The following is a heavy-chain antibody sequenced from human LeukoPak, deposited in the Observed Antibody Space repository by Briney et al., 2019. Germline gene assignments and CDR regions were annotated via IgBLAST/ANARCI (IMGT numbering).Heavy chain of an antibody. V-gene: IGHV3-7*01. CDR3: ARHPDHWFDP. CDR1: GFTFSSYW. CDR2: IKQDGSEK. J-gene: IGHJ5*02. Sequence: GGSLRLSCAASGFTFSSYWMTWVRQAPGKGLEWVANIKQDGSEKRYVDTVKGRFTISRDNAKNSLYLQMNSLRAEDTAVYYCARHPDHWFDPWGQGTLVTVSS.